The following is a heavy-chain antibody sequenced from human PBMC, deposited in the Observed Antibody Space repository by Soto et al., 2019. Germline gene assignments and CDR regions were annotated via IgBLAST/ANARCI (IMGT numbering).Heavy chain of an antibody. CDR3: SRGGTPSDS. CDR2: ISAYNGNT. D-gene: IGHD3-16*01. CDR1: GYTFTNFG. V-gene: IGHV1-18*01. Sequence: QVQLVQSGAEVKKPGASVKVSCKASGYTFTNFGISWVRQAPGQGLEWMGWISAYNGNTNYAQNFQGRVTMTTETARGTAYREYRSVRSDDTAVYYWSRGGTPSDSWGQGTLFTVSS. J-gene: IGHJ4*02.